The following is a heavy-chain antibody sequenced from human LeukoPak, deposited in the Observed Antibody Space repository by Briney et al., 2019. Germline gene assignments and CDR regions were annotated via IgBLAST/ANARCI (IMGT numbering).Heavy chain of an antibody. D-gene: IGHD2-15*01. CDR2: IWYDGSNK. V-gene: IGHV3-33*01. Sequence: GRSLRLSCAVSGFTFSSYDMHWVRQAPGKGLEWVAVIWYDGSNKYYADSVKGRFTISRDNSKNTLYLQMNSLRAEDTAVYYCARDTNGVYCSGGSCYGNYYYYGMDVWGQGTTVTVSS. CDR1: GFTFSSYD. CDR3: ARDTNGVYCSGGSCYGNYYYYGMDV. J-gene: IGHJ6*02.